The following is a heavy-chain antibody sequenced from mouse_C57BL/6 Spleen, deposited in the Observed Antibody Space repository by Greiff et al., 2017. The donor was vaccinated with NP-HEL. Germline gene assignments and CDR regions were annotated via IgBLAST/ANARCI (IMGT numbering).Heavy chain of an antibody. D-gene: IGHD1-1*01. CDR1: GFTFSDYY. Sequence: EVKLMESEGGLVQPGSSMKLSCTASGFTFSDYYMAWVRQVPEKGLEWVANINYDGSSTYYLDYLKSRFIISIDNAKNILYLQMSQLKSEDTAMYYCAREGGRAWFAYWGQGTLVTVSA. V-gene: IGHV5-16*01. CDR2: INYDGSST. CDR3: AREGGRAWFAY. J-gene: IGHJ3*01.